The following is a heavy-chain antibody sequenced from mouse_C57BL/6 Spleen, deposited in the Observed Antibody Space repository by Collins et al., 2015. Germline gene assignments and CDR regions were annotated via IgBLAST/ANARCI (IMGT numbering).Heavy chain of an antibody. CDR1: GFNIKDDY. D-gene: IGHD1-1*02. CDR2: IDPENGDT. CDR3: TTRWNLAY. V-gene: IGHV14-4*01. J-gene: IGHJ3*01. Sequence: EVRSCRQSGAELVRPGASVKLSCTASGFNIKDDYMHWVKQRPEQGLEWIGWIDPENGDTEYASKFQGKATITADTSSNTAYLQLSSLTSEDTAVYYCTTRWNLAYWGQGTLVTVSA.